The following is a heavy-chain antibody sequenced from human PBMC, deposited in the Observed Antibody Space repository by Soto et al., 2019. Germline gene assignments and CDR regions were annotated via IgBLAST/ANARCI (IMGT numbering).Heavy chain of an antibody. D-gene: IGHD6-6*01. Sequence: PGGSLRLSCAASGFSFSSYSMNWVRQAPGKGLEWVSSISISGSNIYYADSVKGRFTISRDNAENSLYLQMNSLRAEDTAVYYCARYGSSNWFDPWGKGTLGTVSS. J-gene: IGHJ5*02. CDR3: ARYGSSNWFDP. CDR2: ISISGSNI. CDR1: GFSFSSYS. V-gene: IGHV3-21*01.